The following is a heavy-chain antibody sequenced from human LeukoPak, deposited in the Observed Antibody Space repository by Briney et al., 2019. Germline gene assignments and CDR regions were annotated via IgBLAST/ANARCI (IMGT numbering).Heavy chain of an antibody. Sequence: GSSVKVSCKASGGTFSSYAISWVRQAPGQGLEWMGGIIPIFGTANYAQKFQGRVTITADESTSTAYMELSSLRSEDTAVYYCASQTQYSSSWYGVLFDYWGQGTLVTVSS. CDR1: GGTFSSYA. V-gene: IGHV1-69*01. J-gene: IGHJ4*02. D-gene: IGHD6-13*01. CDR2: IIPIFGTA. CDR3: ASQTQYSSSWYGVLFDY.